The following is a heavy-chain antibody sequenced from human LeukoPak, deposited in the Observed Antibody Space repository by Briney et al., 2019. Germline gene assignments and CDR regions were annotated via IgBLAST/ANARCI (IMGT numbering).Heavy chain of an antibody. V-gene: IGHV3-33*06. CDR1: GFTFNSYG. Sequence: PGRSLRLSCVASGFTFNSYGIHWVRQAPGKGLEWVAVIWYDGSNKYYADSVKGRFTISRDNSKNTLYLQMNSLRAEDTAVYYCAKSLASNTLDYWGQGTLVTVSS. CDR3: AKSLASNTLDY. CDR2: IWYDGSNK. J-gene: IGHJ4*02. D-gene: IGHD5-12*01.